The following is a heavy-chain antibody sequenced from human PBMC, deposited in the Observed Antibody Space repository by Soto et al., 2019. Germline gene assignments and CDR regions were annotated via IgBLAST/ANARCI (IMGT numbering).Heavy chain of an antibody. Sequence: LKISCSGSGVNSWIAWVRQMPGKGLEYVGIIYVGDSDTRYSPSFQGQVTISVDRSISTAFLQWSSLKASDTAVYYCARHTQYYGMDVWGQGTAVTVSS. CDR1: GVNSW. V-gene: IGHV5-51*01. CDR2: IYVGDSDT. D-gene: IGHD4-4*01. J-gene: IGHJ6*02. CDR3: ARHTQYYGMDV.